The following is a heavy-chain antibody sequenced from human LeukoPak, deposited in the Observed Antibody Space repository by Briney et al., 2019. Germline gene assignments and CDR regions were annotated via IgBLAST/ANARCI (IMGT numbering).Heavy chain of an antibody. CDR2: IYYSGST. V-gene: IGHV4-59*08. CDR1: GGSISNYY. J-gene: IGHJ4*02. D-gene: IGHD5-24*01. Sequence: SETLSLTCTVSGGSISNYYWSWIRQPPGKGLERIGYIYYSGSTDYNPSLKSRVTISVDTSKNQFSLKLGSVTAADTAVYYCARLSGDGYSLDYWGQGTLVTVSS. CDR3: ARLSGDGYSLDY.